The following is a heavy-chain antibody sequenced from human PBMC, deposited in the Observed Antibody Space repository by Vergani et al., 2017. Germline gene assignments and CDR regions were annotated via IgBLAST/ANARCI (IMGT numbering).Heavy chain of an antibody. V-gene: IGHV3-7*03. Sequence: EVQLVESGGGLVQPGGSLRLSCVASEFTFSRYWMAWVRQAPGKGLEWVANIKEDGSEKNYVDSVKGRFTISRDNSKKSLYLQMNSLRGEDTAVYYCARGSLRYCSGGSCYPYWGQGTLVTVSS. CDR1: EFTFSRYW. CDR2: IKEDGSEK. J-gene: IGHJ4*02. D-gene: IGHD2-15*01. CDR3: ARGSLRYCSGGSCYPY.